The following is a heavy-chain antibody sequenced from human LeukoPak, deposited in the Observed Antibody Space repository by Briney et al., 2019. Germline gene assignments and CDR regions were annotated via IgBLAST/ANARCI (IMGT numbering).Heavy chain of an antibody. CDR3: ARDAESNYVSDY. D-gene: IGHD4-11*01. Sequence: PGGSLRLSCAASGFTFSDYYMSWIRQAPGKGLEWVSYISSSGSTIYYADSVKGRFTISRDNAKNSLYLQMNSPRAEDMAVYYCARDAESNYVSDYWGQGTLVTVSS. CDR1: GFTFSDYY. V-gene: IGHV3-11*01. CDR2: ISSSGSTI. J-gene: IGHJ4*02.